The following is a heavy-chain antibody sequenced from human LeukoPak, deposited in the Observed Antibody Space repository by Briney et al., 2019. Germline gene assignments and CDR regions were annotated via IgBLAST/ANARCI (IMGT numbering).Heavy chain of an antibody. D-gene: IGHD3-10*01. CDR1: GFTFGSYA. V-gene: IGHV3-23*01. CDR2: ITGIDAST. CDR3: AKDAVRGSGRINWFDS. J-gene: IGHJ5*01. Sequence: GGSLRLSCATSGFTFGSYAMTWVRQAPGKGLEWVSGITGIDASTYYADSVKGRFTISRDNSKNTLYLQMNSLRGEDTATYYCAKDAVRGSGRINWFDSWGQGTLVTVSS.